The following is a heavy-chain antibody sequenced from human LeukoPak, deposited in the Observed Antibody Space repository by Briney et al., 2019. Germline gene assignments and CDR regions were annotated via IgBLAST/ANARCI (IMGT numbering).Heavy chain of an antibody. J-gene: IGHJ4*02. CDR1: GFTFDDYA. Sequence: SLRLSCAASGFTFDDYAMHWVRQAPGKGLEWVSGISWNSGSIGYADSVKGRFTISRDNAKNPLYLQMNSLRAEDTALYYCAKAVDALVQGDFDYWGQGTLVTVSP. D-gene: IGHD6-13*01. V-gene: IGHV3-9*01. CDR2: ISWNSGSI. CDR3: AKAVDALVQGDFDY.